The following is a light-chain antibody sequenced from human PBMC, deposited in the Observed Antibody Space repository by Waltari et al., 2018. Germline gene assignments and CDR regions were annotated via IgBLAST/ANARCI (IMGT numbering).Light chain of an antibody. CDR1: SSTIGDNY. CDR3: AAWDDTLSHWV. J-gene: IGLJ3*02. Sequence: QSVLTQPPSASGTPGQRVTISCSRSSSTIGDNYVYWYPHLPGTAPKLLIFSNTHRPSVVRDRFSGSKSGTSASLAISGLRSEDEGDYYCAAWDDTLSHWVFGGGTKLTVL. V-gene: IGLV1-47*01. CDR2: SNT.